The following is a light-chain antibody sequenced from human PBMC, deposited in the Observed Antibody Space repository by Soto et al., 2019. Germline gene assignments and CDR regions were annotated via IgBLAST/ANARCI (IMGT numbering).Light chain of an antibody. V-gene: IGLV1-44*01. CDR1: GSNIGTYA. Sequence: QAVVTQPPSASGAPGQRVTISCFGSGSNIGTYAINWYQQLPGTAPKLLIYSNDQRPSGVPDRFSGSKSGTSASLAISGLQSDDEADYYCASWDDSVSGRVFGGGTKLTVL. CDR3: ASWDDSVSGRV. CDR2: SND. J-gene: IGLJ3*02.